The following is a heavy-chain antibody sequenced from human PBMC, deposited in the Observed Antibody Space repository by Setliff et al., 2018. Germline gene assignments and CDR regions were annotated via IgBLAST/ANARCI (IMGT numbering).Heavy chain of an antibody. V-gene: IGHV4-4*08. Sequence: SETLSLTCTVSGGSISPYFGSWIRQSPGKGLEWIGYIYHNGNTNFNPSLKSRVTMSVDTSKNQFALNLTSVTAADTAVYYCARDRAAYSYGLDVWGQGTTVTVSS. CDR2: IYHNGNT. CDR3: ARDRAAYSYGLDV. J-gene: IGHJ6*02. D-gene: IGHD6-13*01. CDR1: GGSISPYF.